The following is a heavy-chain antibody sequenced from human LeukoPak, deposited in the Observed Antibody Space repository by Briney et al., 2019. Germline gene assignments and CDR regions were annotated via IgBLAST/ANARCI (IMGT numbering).Heavy chain of an antibody. Sequence: SETLSLPCTVSGGSFRSGDYYWRWIRQPPGKGLEYFGYNYYSGSTYYNPSLQSRVTISVDTSKNQFSLKLSSVTAADTAVYYCARDSYYDFWSGPLGMDVWGQGTTVTVSS. CDR1: GGSFRSGDYY. D-gene: IGHD3-3*01. V-gene: IGHV4-30-4*01. CDR2: NYYSGST. CDR3: ARDSYYDFWSGPLGMDV. J-gene: IGHJ6*02.